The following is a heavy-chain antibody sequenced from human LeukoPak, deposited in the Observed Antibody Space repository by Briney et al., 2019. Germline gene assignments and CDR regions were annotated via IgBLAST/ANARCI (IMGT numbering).Heavy chain of an antibody. V-gene: IGHV4-59*01. Sequence: PSETLSLTCTVYGGSIKSYYWTWIRQPPGKGLEWIGYIHDSGSTNYNPSLKSRVTISVDTSKNLFSLKLNSVTAADTAVYYCARDYAEGWELRRSYFDYWGQGALVTVSS. CDR3: ARDYAEGWELRRSYFDY. J-gene: IGHJ4*02. CDR1: GGSIKSYY. CDR2: IHDSGST. D-gene: IGHD1-26*01.